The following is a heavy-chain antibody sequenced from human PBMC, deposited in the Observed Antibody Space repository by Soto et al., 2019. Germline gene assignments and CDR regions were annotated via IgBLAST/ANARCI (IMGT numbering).Heavy chain of an antibody. J-gene: IGHJ4*02. CDR3: AKGGRQWLVTSDFNY. Sequence: VQLVESGGGVVQPGRSLRLSCAASGFTFSAYAMHWVRQAPGKGLEWVAVVSHDGRNTHYADSVKGRFTISRDSSKNTVSLEMTSLRAEDTAVYSCAKGGRQWLVTSDFNYWGQGALVTVSS. D-gene: IGHD6-19*01. CDR2: VSHDGRNT. V-gene: IGHV3-30*18. CDR1: GFTFSAYA.